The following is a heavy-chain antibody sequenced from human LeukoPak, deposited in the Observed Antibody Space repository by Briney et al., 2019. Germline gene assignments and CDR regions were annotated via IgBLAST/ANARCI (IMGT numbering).Heavy chain of an antibody. CDR2: TNPNNGLT. Sequence: GASVKVCCKASGYSFTGYFLHWVRQAPGQGLEWMGWTNPNNGLTNYTQKFKGRVTMTRDTSSATGYMELNRLTSDDTAVFYCARAWGSLYYFDHWGQGTLVTVSS. D-gene: IGHD3-16*01. V-gene: IGHV1-2*02. CDR3: ARAWGSLYYFDH. CDR1: GYSFTGYF. J-gene: IGHJ4*02.